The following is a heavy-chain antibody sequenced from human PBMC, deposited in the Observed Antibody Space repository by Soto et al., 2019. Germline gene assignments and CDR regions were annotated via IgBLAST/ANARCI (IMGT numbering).Heavy chain of an antibody. Sequence: QVQLVQSGAELKKPGSSVKVSCKASGDTFSSYTISWVRQAPGQGLEWMGRIVPILDIANYAQKFQGRVTITADKSTSTAYMELSSLRSEDTAVYYWALGACSGASCYSLDYWGQGTLVTVSS. CDR2: IVPILDIA. CDR1: GDTFSSYT. J-gene: IGHJ4*02. D-gene: IGHD2-15*01. V-gene: IGHV1-69*02. CDR3: ALGACSGASCYSLDY.